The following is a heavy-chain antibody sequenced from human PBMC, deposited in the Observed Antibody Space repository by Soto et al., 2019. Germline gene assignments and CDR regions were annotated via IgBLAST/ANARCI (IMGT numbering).Heavy chain of an antibody. CDR2: IDTTGTAT. V-gene: IGHV3-48*02. J-gene: IGHJ4*02. CDR1: GFIFNSYS. D-gene: IGHD3-10*01. CDR3: ARDRDYFFDQ. Sequence: DVQLVESGGGLVQPGGSQRLSCEASGFIFNSYSMNWVRQAPGKGLEWISYIDTTGTATYYAGSVKGRFTISRDNAKNLMYLQMNSLRDEDTAVYFCARDRDYFFDQWGQGTLVTVSS.